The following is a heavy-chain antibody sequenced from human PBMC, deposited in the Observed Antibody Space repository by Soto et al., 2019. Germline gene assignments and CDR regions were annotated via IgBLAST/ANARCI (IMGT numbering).Heavy chain of an antibody. CDR1: GYTFSTYG. CDR2: ISDYNDNT. D-gene: IGHD2-15*01. CDR3: GREWCSGGSCYGVDY. J-gene: IGHJ4*02. Sequence: QVQLVQSGAEVKKPGASVKVSCKASGYTFSTYGISWVRQAPGQVLEWMGWISDYNDNTKYAQNLQGRVTMTTDTFTSTAYMELRSLRSDDTAVYYCGREWCSGGSCYGVDYWGQGTLVTVSP. V-gene: IGHV1-18*01.